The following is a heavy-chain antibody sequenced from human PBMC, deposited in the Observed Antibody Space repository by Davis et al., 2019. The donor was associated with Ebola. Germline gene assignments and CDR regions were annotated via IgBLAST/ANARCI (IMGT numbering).Heavy chain of an antibody. V-gene: IGHV4-59*01. CDR1: GGSINSYY. CDR3: ARDSPGDDILTGYASYYYYGMDV. CDR2: IYYSGST. Sequence: PSETLSLTCTVSGGSINSYYWNWIRQPPGKGLEWIGYIYYSGSTNYNPSLKSRVTISVDTSKNQFSLKLSSVTAADTAVYYCARDSPGDDILTGYASYYYYGMDVWGQGTTVTVSS. D-gene: IGHD3-9*01. J-gene: IGHJ6*02.